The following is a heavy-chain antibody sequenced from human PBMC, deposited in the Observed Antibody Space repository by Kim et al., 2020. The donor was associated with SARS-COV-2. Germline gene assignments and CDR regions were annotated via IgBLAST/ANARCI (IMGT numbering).Heavy chain of an antibody. D-gene: IGHD1-26*01. J-gene: IGHJ4*02. CDR3: AKHLSGTYRRNLDY. CDR2: IYYSGST. CDR1: GDSISSSY. Sequence: SETLSLTCTVSGDSISSSYWSWIRQPPGKGLEWIGNIYYSGSTNYNPSLKSRVTISVDTSKNQFSLKVSSVTAADTAVYYCAKHLSGTYRRNLDYWGQGTLVTVSS. V-gene: IGHV4-59*08.